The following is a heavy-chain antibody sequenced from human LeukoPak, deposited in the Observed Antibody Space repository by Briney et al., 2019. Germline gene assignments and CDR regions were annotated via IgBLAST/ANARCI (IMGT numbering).Heavy chain of an antibody. CDR3: ARGPGYFQH. J-gene: IGHJ1*01. CDR1: GDSVSSNSAA. Sequence: SQTLSLTCAISGDSVSSNSAAWNWVRQSPSRGLEWLGRTYYRSKRYSHYSVSVKSRITINPDTSRNQFSLQLNSVTPEDTAVYYCARGPGYFQHWGQGTLVTVSS. CDR2: TYYRSKRYS. V-gene: IGHV6-1*01. D-gene: IGHD2-8*02.